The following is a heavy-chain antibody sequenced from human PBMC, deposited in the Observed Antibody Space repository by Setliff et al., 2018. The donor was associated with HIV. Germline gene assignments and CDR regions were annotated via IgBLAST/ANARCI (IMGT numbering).Heavy chain of an antibody. CDR2: VDSEDGET. CDR1: GYTFTDYF. J-gene: IGHJ4*02. Sequence: ASVKVSCKASGYTFTDYFIHWVHQAPGKGLEWMGRVDSEDGETKYAEKSQGRLTITADTSIDTAYMELISLTSEDTAVYYCARDPSGHSYGSYFDLWGQGALVTVSS. D-gene: IGHD5-18*01. CDR3: ARDPSGHSYGSYFDL. V-gene: IGHV1-69-2*01.